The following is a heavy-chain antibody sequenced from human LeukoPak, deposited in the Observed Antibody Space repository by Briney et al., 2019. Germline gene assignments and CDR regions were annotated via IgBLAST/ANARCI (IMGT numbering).Heavy chain of an antibody. CDR3: AASYYDILTGSLRFYYYYYMDV. Sequence: SVKVSCKASGGTFSSYAISWVRQAPGQGLEWMGGIIPIFGTANYAQKSQGRVTITADKSTSTAYMELSSLRSEDTAVYYCAASYYDILTGSLRFYYYYYMDVWGKGTTVTVSS. CDR2: IIPIFGTA. J-gene: IGHJ6*03. V-gene: IGHV1-69*06. CDR1: GGTFSSYA. D-gene: IGHD3-9*01.